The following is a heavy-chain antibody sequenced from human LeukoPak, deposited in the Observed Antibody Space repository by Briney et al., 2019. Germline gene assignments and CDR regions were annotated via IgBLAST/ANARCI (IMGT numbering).Heavy chain of an antibody. D-gene: IGHD3-22*01. J-gene: IGHJ4*02. CDR2: ISGSGGST. Sequence: GGSLRLSCAASGFTFSSYAMSWVRQAPGKGLEWVSAISGSGGSTYYADSVKGRFTISRDNSKYTLYLQMNSLRAEDTAVYYCAKDPNPYYYDSSGYYQYYFDYWGQGTLVTVSS. CDR1: GFTFSSYA. CDR3: AKDPNPYYYDSSGYYQYYFDY. V-gene: IGHV3-23*01.